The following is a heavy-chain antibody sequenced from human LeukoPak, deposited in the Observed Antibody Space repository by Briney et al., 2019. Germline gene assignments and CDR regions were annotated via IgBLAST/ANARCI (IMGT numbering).Heavy chain of an antibody. J-gene: IGHJ4*02. Sequence: GGSLRLSCAASGFTFSSYGMHWVGQAPGKGLEWVAVIWYDGSNQDYADSVKGRFTIFRDNTKNTLYLQMNSLRAEDTAVYYCARGRGIAVAGTDYWGQGTLVTVSS. V-gene: IGHV3-33*01. CDR1: GFTFSSYG. CDR2: IWYDGSNQ. D-gene: IGHD6-19*01. CDR3: ARGRGIAVAGTDY.